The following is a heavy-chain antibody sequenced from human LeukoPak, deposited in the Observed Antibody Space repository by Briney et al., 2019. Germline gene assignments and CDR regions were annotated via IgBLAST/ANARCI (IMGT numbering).Heavy chain of an antibody. V-gene: IGHV3-7*01. J-gene: IGHJ2*01. Sequence: PGGSLRLSCAASGFTFSSYSMSWVRQAPGKGLEWVANIKQDGSEKYYVDSVKGRFTISRDNAKNSLYLQTNSLRAEDTAVYYCARGGWGSLDWYFDLWAVAPWSLSPQ. CDR2: IKQDGSEK. CDR1: GFTFSSYS. CDR3: ARGGWGSLDWYFDL. D-gene: IGHD1-1*01.